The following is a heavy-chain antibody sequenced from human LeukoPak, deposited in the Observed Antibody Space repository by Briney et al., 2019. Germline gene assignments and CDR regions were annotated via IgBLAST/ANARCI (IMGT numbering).Heavy chain of an antibody. V-gene: IGHV1-24*01. CDR3: ATEKDLLLDS. CDR1: GYSLSELS. Sequence: ASVTVSCKVSGYSLSELSTHWVRQAPGQGLEWMGGFDPGDDETIYAQKFQGRVTMTEDTSTDTAYLELSSLRSEDTAVYFCATEKDLLLDSWGQGTPVTVSS. CDR2: FDPGDDET. D-gene: IGHD1-26*01. J-gene: IGHJ5*01.